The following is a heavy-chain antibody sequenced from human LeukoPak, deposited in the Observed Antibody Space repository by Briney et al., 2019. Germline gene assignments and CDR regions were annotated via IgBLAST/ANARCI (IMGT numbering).Heavy chain of an antibody. CDR1: GFTFSSYS. CDR3: ARDVGGSGSGI. J-gene: IGHJ3*02. D-gene: IGHD6-19*01. V-gene: IGHV3-21*01. CDR2: ISSSSSYI. Sequence: GGSLRLSCAASGFTFSSYSMNWVLQAPGKGLEWVSSISSSSSYIYYADSVKGRFTISRDNAKNSLYLQMNSLRAEDTAVYYCARDVGGSGSGIWGQGTMVTVSS.